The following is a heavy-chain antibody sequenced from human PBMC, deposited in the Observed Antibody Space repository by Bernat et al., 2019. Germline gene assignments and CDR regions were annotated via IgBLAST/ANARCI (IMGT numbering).Heavy chain of an antibody. V-gene: IGHV4-34*01. CDR1: GGSFSGYY. D-gene: IGHD3-16*01. J-gene: IGHJ4*02. Sequence: QVQLQQWGAGLLKPSETLSLTCAVYGGSFSGYYWTWVRQSQGKGLEWIGEINHGGSTNYNPSPKSRVTISEDSSKNQFSLRLGSVTPADAAVYYCARGASSWAFEFAFWGQGTPVTVSA. CDR3: ARGASSWAFEFAF. CDR2: INHGGST.